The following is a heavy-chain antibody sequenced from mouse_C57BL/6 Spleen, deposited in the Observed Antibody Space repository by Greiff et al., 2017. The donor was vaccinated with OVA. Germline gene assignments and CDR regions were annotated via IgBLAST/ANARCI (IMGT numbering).Heavy chain of an antibody. CDR3: ARHDYGYFDV. V-gene: IGHV2-2*01. J-gene: IGHJ1*03. CDR1: GFSLTSYG. CDR2: IWSGGST. Sequence: QVQLQQSGPGLVQPSQSLSITCTVSGFSLTSYGVHWVRQSPGKGLEWLGVIWSGGSTDSNAAFISRLSISKDNSKSQVFFKMNSLQAEDTAIYYCARHDYGYFDVWGTGTTVTVSS. D-gene: IGHD2-3*01.